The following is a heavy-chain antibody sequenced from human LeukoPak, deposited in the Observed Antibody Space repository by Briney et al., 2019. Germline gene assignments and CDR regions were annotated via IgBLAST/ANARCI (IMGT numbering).Heavy chain of an antibody. Sequence: PSETLSLTCTVSGXSISSSTYFWGWIRQPPGKGLEWIGEINHSGSTNYNPSLKSRVTISVDTSKNQFSLKLSSVTAADTAVYYCARGYDLNWFDPWGQGTLVTVSS. CDR1: GXSISSSTYF. CDR3: ARGYDLNWFDP. J-gene: IGHJ5*02. D-gene: IGHD3-3*01. V-gene: IGHV4-39*07. CDR2: INHSGST.